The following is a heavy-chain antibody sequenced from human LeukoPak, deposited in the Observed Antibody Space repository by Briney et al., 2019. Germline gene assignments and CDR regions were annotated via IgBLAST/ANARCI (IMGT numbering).Heavy chain of an antibody. CDR3: AKVAAPANWFDP. J-gene: IGHJ5*02. Sequence: GGSLRLSCAASGFTFSSYAMIWVRQAPGKGLEWVSAISGSGGSTYYADSVKGRFTISRDNSKNTLYLQMDSLRAEDTAVYYCAKVAAPANWFDPWGQGTLVTVSS. CDR2: ISGSGGST. CDR1: GFTFSSYA. D-gene: IGHD6-6*01. V-gene: IGHV3-23*01.